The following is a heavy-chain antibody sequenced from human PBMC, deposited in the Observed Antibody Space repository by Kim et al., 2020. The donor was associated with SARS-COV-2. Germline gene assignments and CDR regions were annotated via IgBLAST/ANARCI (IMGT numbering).Heavy chain of an antibody. D-gene: IGHD6-6*01. CDR3: ARGQLAPFDY. Sequence: ASVKVSCKASGYTFTGYYMHWVRQAPGQGLEWMGRINPNSGGTNYAHKFQGRVTMTRDTSITTAYMELSSLRSDDTAMYYCARGQLAPFDYWGQGTLVTVSS. V-gene: IGHV1-2*06. CDR2: INPNSGGT. CDR1: GYTFTGYY. J-gene: IGHJ4*02.